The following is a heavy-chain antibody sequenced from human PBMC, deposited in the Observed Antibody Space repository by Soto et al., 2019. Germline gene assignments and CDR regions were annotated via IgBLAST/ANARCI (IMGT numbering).Heavy chain of an antibody. D-gene: IGHD2-15*01. CDR3: APYCSGGSCYSLGAFDI. V-gene: IGHV4-39*07. CDR2: IYYSGST. Sequence: SETLSLTCTVSGGSISSSSYYWGWIRQPPGKGLEGIVSIYYSGSTYYNPSLKSRVTISVDTSKNQFSLKLSSVTEADTAVYYCAPYCSGGSCYSLGAFDIWGQGTMVTVSS. CDR1: GGSISSSSYY. J-gene: IGHJ3*02.